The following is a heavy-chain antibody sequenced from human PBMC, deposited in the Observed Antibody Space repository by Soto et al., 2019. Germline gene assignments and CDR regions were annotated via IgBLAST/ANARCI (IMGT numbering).Heavy chain of an antibody. V-gene: IGHV3-53*01. Sequence: GGSLRLSCAASGFTVSSNYMSWVRQAPGKGLEWVSVINSGGSTDYAGSVKGRFTISRDNSKNTLYLQMNSLRGEDTAVYYCARGYCSGSSCYSGWSMDVWGQGTTVTVSS. CDR1: GFTVSSNY. J-gene: IGHJ6*02. CDR2: INSGGST. D-gene: IGHD2-15*01. CDR3: ARGYCSGSSCYSGWSMDV.